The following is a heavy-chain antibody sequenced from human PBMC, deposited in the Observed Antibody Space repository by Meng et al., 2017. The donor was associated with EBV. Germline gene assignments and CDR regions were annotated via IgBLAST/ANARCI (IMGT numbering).Heavy chain of an antibody. Sequence: QGPLPASGPGLVKPSETLSLTCTVSGASVSGGTFHWSWIRQPPGKELQWIGYIYDGGTTIYNPSLKSRVTIFLDTSRNQFSLGLRSVTTADTAVYYCAKSSSSTPGVVDSWGQGTLVTVAS. D-gene: IGHD2-2*01. J-gene: IGHJ4*02. CDR1: GASVSGGTFH. V-gene: IGHV4-61*01. CDR3: AKSSSSTPGVVDS. CDR2: IYDGGTT.